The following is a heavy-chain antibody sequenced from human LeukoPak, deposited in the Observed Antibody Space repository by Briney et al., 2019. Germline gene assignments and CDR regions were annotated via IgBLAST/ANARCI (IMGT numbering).Heavy chain of an antibody. CDR2: IYHSGST. CDR1: GGSISSSNW. Sequence: PSETLSLTCAVSGGSISSSNWWSWVRQPPGKGLEWIGEIYHSGSTNYNPSLKSRVTISVDKSKNQFSLKLSSVTAADTAVYYCAGVGVLVRASYNWFDPWGQGTLVTVSS. J-gene: IGHJ5*02. V-gene: IGHV4-4*02. CDR3: AGVGVLVRASYNWFDP. D-gene: IGHD2-21*01.